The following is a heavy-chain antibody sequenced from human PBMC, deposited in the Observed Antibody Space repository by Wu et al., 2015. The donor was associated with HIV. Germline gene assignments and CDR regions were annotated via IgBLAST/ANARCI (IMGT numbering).Heavy chain of an antibody. Sequence: QVQLVQSGAEVKTPGSSVKVSCKASGGNFNNYAIYWVRQAPGQGLEWMGRIIPMFGTTNYAQNFQGRVTITADEASSTAYMQLSSLRSEDTALYYCVRMGDYYDSSGPDYWGQGTLVTVSS. CDR2: IIPMFGTT. CDR1: GGNFNNYA. J-gene: IGHJ4*02. CDR3: VRMGDYYDSSGPDY. V-gene: IGHV1-69*13. D-gene: IGHD3-22*01.